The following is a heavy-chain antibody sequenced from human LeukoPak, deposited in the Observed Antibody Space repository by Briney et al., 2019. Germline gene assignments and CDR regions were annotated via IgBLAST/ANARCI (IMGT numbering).Heavy chain of an antibody. CDR3: ARDFRLWFGESKAFDI. V-gene: IGHV3-53*01. CDR2: IFRGGST. D-gene: IGHD3-10*01. Sequence: GGSLRLSCAASGFTVSSNYMSWVRQAPGKGLEWVSVIFRGGSTNYADSVKGRFTISRDNSKNTLYLQRNSLRAEDTAVYCCARDFRLWFGESKAFDIWGQGTMVTVFS. CDR1: GFTVSSNY. J-gene: IGHJ3*02.